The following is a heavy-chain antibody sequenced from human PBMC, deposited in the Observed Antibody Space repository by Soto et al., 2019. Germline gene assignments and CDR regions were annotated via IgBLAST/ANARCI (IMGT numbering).Heavy chain of an antibody. CDR2: IRSKANSYAT. D-gene: IGHD5-12*01. CDR3: IPTIEMATTEYFQH. Sequence: PWGSLRLSCAASGFTFSGSAMHWVRQASGKGLEWVGRIRSKANSYATAYAASVKGRFTISRDDSKNTAYLQMNSLKTEDTAVYYCIPTIEMATTEYFQHWGQGTLVTVSS. CDR1: GFTFSGSA. V-gene: IGHV3-73*01. J-gene: IGHJ1*01.